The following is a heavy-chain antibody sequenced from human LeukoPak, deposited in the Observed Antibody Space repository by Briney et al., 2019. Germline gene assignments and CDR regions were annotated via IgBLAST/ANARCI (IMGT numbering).Heavy chain of an antibody. Sequence: SVKVSCKASGGTFSSYAIGWVRQAPGQGLEWMGGIIPIFGTANYAQKFQGRVTITADESTSTAYMELSSLRSEDTAVYYCAREAHTQYCSGGSCYGGVYWGQGTLVTVSS. CDR3: AREAHTQYCSGGSCYGGVY. D-gene: IGHD2-15*01. V-gene: IGHV1-69*13. J-gene: IGHJ4*02. CDR1: GGTFSSYA. CDR2: IIPIFGTA.